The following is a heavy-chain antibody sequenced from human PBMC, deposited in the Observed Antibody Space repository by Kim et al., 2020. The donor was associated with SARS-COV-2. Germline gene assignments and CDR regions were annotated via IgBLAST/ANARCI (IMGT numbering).Heavy chain of an antibody. V-gene: IGHV3-21*01. J-gene: IGHJ4*02. D-gene: IGHD3-22*01. Sequence: GGSLRLSCAASGFTFSSYSMNWVRQAPGKGLEWVSSISSSSSYIYYADSVKGRFTISRDNAKNSLYLQMNSLRAEDTAVYYCARDNYYDSSGYYPPDDYWGQGTLVTVSS. CDR1: GFTFSSYS. CDR3: ARDNYYDSSGYYPPDDY. CDR2: ISSSSSYI.